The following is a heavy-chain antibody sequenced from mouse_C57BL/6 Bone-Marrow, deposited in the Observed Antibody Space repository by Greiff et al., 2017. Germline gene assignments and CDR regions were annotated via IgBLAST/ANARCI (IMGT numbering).Heavy chain of an antibody. J-gene: IGHJ2*01. Sequence: VQLQQSGAELVRPGASVKLSCTASGFNIKDDYMHWVKQRSEQGLVWIGWFDPENGDTEYAPQFQGKATITADTSSNPAYLQLISLTSEDTAVYYCAGDTAVVSDYGGRGTALTVTA. V-gene: IGHV14-4*01. CDR2: FDPENGDT. CDR1: GFNIKDDY. CDR3: AGDTAVVSDY. D-gene: IGHD1-1*01.